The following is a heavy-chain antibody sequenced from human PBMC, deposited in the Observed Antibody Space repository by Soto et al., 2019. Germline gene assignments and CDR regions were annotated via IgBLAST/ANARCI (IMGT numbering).Heavy chain of an antibody. D-gene: IGHD6-19*01. CDR3: AKGAGYGVGAVAGTQFGGGYFDY. V-gene: IGHV3-23*01. Sequence: EVQLLESGRGLVQPGGSLRLSCAASGFTFSSYAMSWVRQAPGKGLEWVSAISGSGGSTYYADSVKGRFTISRDNSKNTLYLQMNSLRAEDTAVYYCAKGAGYGVGAVAGTQFGGGYFDYWGQGTLVTVSS. CDR1: GFTFSSYA. J-gene: IGHJ4*02. CDR2: ISGSGGST.